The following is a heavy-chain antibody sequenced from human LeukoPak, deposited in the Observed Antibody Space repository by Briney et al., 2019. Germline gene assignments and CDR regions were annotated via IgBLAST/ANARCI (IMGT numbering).Heavy chain of an antibody. D-gene: IGHD6-19*01. J-gene: IGHJ4*02. CDR2: ISYSGVIK. Sequence: PGPSLRLSCAASGFTFSRYAMHWVRQAPGKGLEWGAFISYSGVIKNYADSVKGRFTVSRDNSKNTLYLQLDSLRPDDTALYYCASPTAVGGYHERDYWGQGTLVTVSS. V-gene: IGHV3-30-3*01. CDR1: GFTFSRYA. CDR3: ASPTAVGGYHERDY.